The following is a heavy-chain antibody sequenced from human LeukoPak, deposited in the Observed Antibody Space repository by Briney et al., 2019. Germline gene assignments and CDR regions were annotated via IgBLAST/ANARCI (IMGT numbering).Heavy chain of an antibody. CDR2: INWNGGST. D-gene: IGHD1-26*01. CDR1: GFTFDDYG. Sequence: PGGSLRLSCAASGFTFDDYGMSWVRQAPGKGLEWVSGINWNGGSTGYADSVKGRFTISRDNAKNSQYLQMNSLRAEDTALYHCARGMGATDLTLYFDYWGQGTLVTVSS. V-gene: IGHV3-20*01. J-gene: IGHJ4*02. CDR3: ARGMGATDLTLYFDY.